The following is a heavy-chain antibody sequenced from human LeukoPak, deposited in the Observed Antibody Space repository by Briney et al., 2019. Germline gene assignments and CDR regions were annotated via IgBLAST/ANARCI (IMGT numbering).Heavy chain of an antibody. J-gene: IGHJ6*02. CDR1: GGTFSIYA. Sequence: GSSVKVSCKASGGTFSIYAISWVRQAPGQGLEWMGRIIPILGIANYAQKFQGRVTITADKSTSTAYMELSSLRSEDTAVYYCARTLAVAGTRFPYYYYYGMDVWGQGTTVTVSS. CDR3: ARTLAVAGTRFPYYYYYGMDV. V-gene: IGHV1-69*04. D-gene: IGHD6-19*01. CDR2: IIPILGIA.